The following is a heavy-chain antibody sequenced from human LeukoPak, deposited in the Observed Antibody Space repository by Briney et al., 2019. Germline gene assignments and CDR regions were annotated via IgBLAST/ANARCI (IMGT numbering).Heavy chain of an antibody. Sequence: ASVKVSCKASGYTFTDYGFTWVRQAPGQGLEWMGWISALNGNANYAHKFRGRVTLTRDTSTGTAYMELRSLRSDDTAVYYCARGGWDYYDSSGYIDYWGQGTLVTVSS. CDR2: ISALNGNA. D-gene: IGHD3-22*01. CDR3: ARGGWDYYDSSGYIDY. CDR1: GYTFTDYG. J-gene: IGHJ4*02. V-gene: IGHV1-18*01.